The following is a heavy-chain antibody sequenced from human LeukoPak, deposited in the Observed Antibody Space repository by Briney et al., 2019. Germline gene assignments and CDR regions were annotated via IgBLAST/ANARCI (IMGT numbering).Heavy chain of an antibody. J-gene: IGHJ6*03. D-gene: IGHD6-6*01. CDR2: INPSGGST. V-gene: IGHV1-46*01. CDR3: AREVSPQGGSSSGDPRNYYMDV. CDR1: GGTFSSYA. Sequence: ASVKVSCKASGGTFSSYAISWVRQAPGQGLEWMGIINPSGGSTSYAQKFQGRVTMTRDMSTSTVYMELSSLRSEDTAVYYCAREVSPQGGSSSGDPRNYYMDVWGKGTTVTVSS.